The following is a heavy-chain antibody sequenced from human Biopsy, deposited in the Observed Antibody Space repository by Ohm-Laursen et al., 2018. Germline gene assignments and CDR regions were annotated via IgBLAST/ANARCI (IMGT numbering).Heavy chain of an antibody. CDR2: ISHTGYT. CDR3: ARGSNEYGGLYFPH. D-gene: IGHD4-23*01. CDR1: GGSFTGHY. Sequence: GTLSLTCTVSGGSFTGHYWTWIRQPPGKGLEWIGHISHTGYTSYKSSLKSRVTISLATSRKHFYMRLTSLAEADTAVYYCARGSNEYGGLYFPHWGQGTLVTVSS. J-gene: IGHJ1*01. V-gene: IGHV4-59*11.